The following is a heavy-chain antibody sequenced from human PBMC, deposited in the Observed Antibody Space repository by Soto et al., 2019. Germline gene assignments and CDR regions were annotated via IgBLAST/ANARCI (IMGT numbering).Heavy chain of an antibody. V-gene: IGHV3-23*01. Sequence: PGGSLGLSCAASGFTFGSYAMSWVRQAPVKGLGWAAAISGSGGRTDYADAVKGRFHISRENSKKTLYLQMTSLRAEETAVYYCEKAWQQLTPFDYWGKGTLVTVSS. D-gene: IGHD6-13*01. CDR1: GFTFGSYA. J-gene: IGHJ4*02. CDR3: EKAWQQLTPFDY. CDR2: ISGSGGRT.